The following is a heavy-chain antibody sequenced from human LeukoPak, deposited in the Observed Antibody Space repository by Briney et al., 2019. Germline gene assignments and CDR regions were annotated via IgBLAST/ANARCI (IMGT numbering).Heavy chain of an antibody. V-gene: IGHV1-24*01. CDR2: FDPEDGET. D-gene: IGHD1-26*01. Sequence: ASVKVSCKVSGYTLTELSMHWVRQAPGKGLEWMGGFDPEDGETIYAQKFQGRVTMTTDTSTSTAYMELRSLRSDDTAVYYCARVAGLGASGDWFDPWGQGTLVTVSS. CDR3: ARVAGLGASGDWFDP. J-gene: IGHJ5*02. CDR1: GYTLTELS.